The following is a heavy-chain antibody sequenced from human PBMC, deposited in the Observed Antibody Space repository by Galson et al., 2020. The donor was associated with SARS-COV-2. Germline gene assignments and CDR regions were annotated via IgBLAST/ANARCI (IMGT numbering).Heavy chain of an antibody. CDR2: IYSGGST. CDR3: ARVGHYYGSGSFFFAHPQDAFDI. J-gene: IGHJ3*02. D-gene: IGHD3-10*01. CDR1: GFTVSSNY. Sequence: GGSLRLSCAASGFTVSSNYMSWVRQAPGKGLEWVSVIYSGGSTYYADSVKGRFTISRDNSKNTLYLQMNSLRAEDTAVYYCARVGHYYGSGSFFFAHPQDAFDIWGQGTMVTVSS. V-gene: IGHV3-66*01.